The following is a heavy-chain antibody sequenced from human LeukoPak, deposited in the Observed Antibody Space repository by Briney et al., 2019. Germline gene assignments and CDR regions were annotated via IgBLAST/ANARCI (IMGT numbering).Heavy chain of an antibody. V-gene: IGHV1-46*01. Sequence: ASVKVSCKASGYTFTSYYMHWVRQAPGQGLEWMGLINPSGSSTSYAQRFQGRLSLTRDMSTSTDYMELSSLRSEDTAVYYCARDNSVGGTAWWFDPWGQGTLVTVSS. D-gene: IGHD1-26*01. CDR3: ARDNSVGGTAWWFDP. CDR1: GYTFTSYY. J-gene: IGHJ5*02. CDR2: INPSGSST.